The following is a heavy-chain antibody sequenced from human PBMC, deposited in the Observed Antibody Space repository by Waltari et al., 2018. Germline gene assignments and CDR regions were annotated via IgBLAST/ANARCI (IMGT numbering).Heavy chain of an antibody. CDR2: RYPGDSDT. Sequence: EVQLVQSGAEVKKPGESLKISCKGSGYSFTSYWIGWVRQMPGKGLEWMGIRYPGDSDTRYSPAFQGQVTIAADKSISTAYLQWSSLKASDTAMYYCASTSNIAAAGTEYYYYGMDVWGQGTTVTVSS. CDR3: ASTSNIAAAGTEYYYYGMDV. V-gene: IGHV5-51*01. D-gene: IGHD6-13*01. CDR1: GYSFTSYW. J-gene: IGHJ6*02.